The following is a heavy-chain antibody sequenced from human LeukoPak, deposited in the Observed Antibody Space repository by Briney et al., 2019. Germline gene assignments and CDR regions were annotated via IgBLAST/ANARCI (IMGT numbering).Heavy chain of an antibody. CDR3: ARGQQWFDP. CDR2: IYSSGST. V-gene: IGHV4-59*12. D-gene: IGHD6-13*01. Sequence: SETLSLTCTVSGGSISGYYWTWIRQPPGKGLEWIGYIYSSGSTKYNPSLKSPITISVDTSKNQLSLKLSSVTAADTAVYYCARGQQWFDPWGQGTLVTVSP. CDR1: GGSISGYY. J-gene: IGHJ5*02.